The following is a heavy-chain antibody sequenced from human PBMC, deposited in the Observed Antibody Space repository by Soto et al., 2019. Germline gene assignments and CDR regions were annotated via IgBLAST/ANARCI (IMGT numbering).Heavy chain of an antibody. CDR2: INHSGST. Sequence: SETLSLTCAVYGGSFSGYYWSWIRQPPGKGLEWIGEINHSGSTNYNPSLKSRVTISVDTSKNQFSLKLSSVTAADTAVYYCAREKVDSNYVQTNFDYWGQGTLVTVSS. V-gene: IGHV4-34*01. J-gene: IGHJ4*02. CDR1: GGSFSGYY. CDR3: AREKVDSNYVQTNFDY. D-gene: IGHD4-4*01.